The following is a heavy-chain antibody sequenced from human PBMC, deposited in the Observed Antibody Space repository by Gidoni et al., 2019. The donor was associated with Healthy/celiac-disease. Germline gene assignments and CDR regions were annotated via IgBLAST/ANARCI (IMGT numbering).Heavy chain of an antibody. D-gene: IGHD3-22*01. V-gene: IGHV3-7*01. Sequence: EVQLVESGGGLVQPGGSLRLSCAASGFAFSSYWLSWVRQAPGKGLGWVANIKQDGSEKYYVDSVKGRFTISRDNAKNSLYLQMNSLRAEDTAVYYCARGGVYDSSGYSYWGQGTLVTVSS. J-gene: IGHJ4*02. CDR2: IKQDGSEK. CDR3: ARGGVYDSSGYSY. CDR1: GFAFSSYW.